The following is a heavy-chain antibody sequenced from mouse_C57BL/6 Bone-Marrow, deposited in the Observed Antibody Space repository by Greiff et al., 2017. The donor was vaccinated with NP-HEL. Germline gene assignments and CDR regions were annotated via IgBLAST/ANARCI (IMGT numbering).Heavy chain of an antibody. CDR3: ARVYYGSSYEFAY. J-gene: IGHJ3*01. CDR2: ISYDGSN. D-gene: IGHD1-1*01. Sequence: EESGPGLVKPSQSLSLTCSVTGYSITSGYYWNWIRQFPGNKLEWMGYISYDGSNNYNPSLKNRISITRDTSKNQFFLKLNSVTTEDTATYYCARVYYGSSYEFAYWGQGTLVTVSA. V-gene: IGHV3-6*01. CDR1: GYSITSGYY.